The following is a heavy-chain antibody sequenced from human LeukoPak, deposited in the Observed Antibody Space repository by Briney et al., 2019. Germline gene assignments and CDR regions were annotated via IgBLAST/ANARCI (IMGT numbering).Heavy chain of an antibody. V-gene: IGHV3-11*05. Sequence: GGSLRPSCAASGFTFSDYYMNWIRQAPGKGLEWVSYISSSSSYTNYADSVKGRFTISRDNAKNSLYLQMNSLRAEDTAVYYCARESAGWDYFDYWGQGTLVTVSS. CDR1: GFTFSDYY. CDR2: ISSSSSYT. J-gene: IGHJ4*02. D-gene: IGHD6-19*01. CDR3: ARESAGWDYFDY.